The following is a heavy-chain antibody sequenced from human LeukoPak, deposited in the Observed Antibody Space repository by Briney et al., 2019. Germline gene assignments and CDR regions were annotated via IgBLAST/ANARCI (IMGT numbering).Heavy chain of an antibody. CDR2: MNPNSGNT. Sequence: ASVKVSCKASGYTFTSYDINWVRQATGQGLEWMGWMNPNSGNTGYAQKFQGRVTMTRNTSISTAYMELSSLRSEDTAVYYCARAGTVVTAWATYFDYWGQGTLVTVSS. V-gene: IGHV1-8*01. D-gene: IGHD4-23*01. CDR1: GYTFTSYD. J-gene: IGHJ4*02. CDR3: ARAGTVVTAWATYFDY.